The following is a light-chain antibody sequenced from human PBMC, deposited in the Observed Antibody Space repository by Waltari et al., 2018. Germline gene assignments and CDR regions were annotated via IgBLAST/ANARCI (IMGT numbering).Light chain of an antibody. CDR2: NAS. CDR1: QSVGHY. Sequence: VMTQSPAILSVSPGERPTLSCRASQSVGHYLAWYQHQPGQAPRLLIHNASTRLTGIPARFSGSGSGTEFTLTISSLQSEDSALYYCQQYHDWPLTFGGGTRVEIK. CDR3: QQYHDWPLT. J-gene: IGKJ4*01. V-gene: IGKV3D-15*01.